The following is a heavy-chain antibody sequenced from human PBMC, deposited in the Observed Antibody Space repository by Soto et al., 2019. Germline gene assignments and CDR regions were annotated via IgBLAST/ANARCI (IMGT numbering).Heavy chain of an antibody. Sequence: QVQLVQSGAEVKKPESSVRVSCKASGGTFNSYAITWVRQAPGQGLEWMGGTIPMFGTTNYAEKFQGRVPITVYKSTNTAYLELRRVSSEDTAVYYCTRCGIRYHSIGYYLGIDGMDVWGQGTTVIVSS. CDR3: TRCGIRYHSIGYYLGIDGMDV. V-gene: IGHV1-69*14. D-gene: IGHD3-22*01. CDR2: TIPMFGTT. CDR1: GGTFNSYA. J-gene: IGHJ6*02.